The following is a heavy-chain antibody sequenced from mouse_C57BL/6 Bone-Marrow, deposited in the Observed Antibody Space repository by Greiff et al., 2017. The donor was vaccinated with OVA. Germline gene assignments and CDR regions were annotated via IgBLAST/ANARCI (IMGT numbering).Heavy chain of an antibody. CDR3: ARDAPYYYGSSYDWYFDV. V-gene: IGHV7-1*01. CDR1: GFTFSDFY. D-gene: IGHD1-1*01. Sequence: EVQLVESGGGLVQSGRSLRLSCATSGFTFSDFYMEWVRQAPGKGLEWIAASRNKANDYTTEYSASVKGRFIVSRDTSQSILYLQMNALRAEDTAIYYCARDAPYYYGSSYDWYFDVWGTGTTVTVSS. J-gene: IGHJ1*03. CDR2: SRNKANDYTT.